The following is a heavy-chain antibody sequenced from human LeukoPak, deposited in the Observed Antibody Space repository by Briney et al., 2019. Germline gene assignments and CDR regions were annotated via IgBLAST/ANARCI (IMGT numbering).Heavy chain of an antibody. CDR1: GFTFSDYY. J-gene: IGHJ5*02. CDR2: ISSSSSST. CDR3: ARSPPHSKLRFDP. D-gene: IGHD6-13*01. V-gene: IGHV3-11*03. Sequence: GGSLRLSCAASGFTFSDYYMSWIRQAPGKGLEWVSYISSSSSSTDYADSVKGRFTISRDNAKNSLYLQMNSLRAEDTAVYYCARSPPHSKLRFDPRGQGTLVTVSS.